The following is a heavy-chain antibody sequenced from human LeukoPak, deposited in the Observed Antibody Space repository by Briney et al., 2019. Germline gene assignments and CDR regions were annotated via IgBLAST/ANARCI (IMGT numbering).Heavy chain of an antibody. CDR1: GGSISSSSYY. CDR2: IYYSGST. CDR3: AREVVVAASRSFPRYYYYYMDV. Sequence: SETLSLTXTVSGGSISSSSYYWGWIRQPPGKGLEWIGSIYYSGSTYYNPSLKSRVTISVDTSKNQFSLKLSSVTAADTAVYYCAREVVVAASRSFPRYYYYYMDVWGKGTTVTVSS. J-gene: IGHJ6*03. D-gene: IGHD2-15*01. V-gene: IGHV4-39*02.